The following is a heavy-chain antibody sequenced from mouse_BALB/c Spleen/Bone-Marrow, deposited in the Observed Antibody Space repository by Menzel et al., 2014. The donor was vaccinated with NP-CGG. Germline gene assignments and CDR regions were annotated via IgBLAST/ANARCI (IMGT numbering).Heavy chain of an antibody. V-gene: IGHV14-3*02. J-gene: IGHJ3*01. CDR3: ASYYYDSSSFAY. CDR1: GFNITDTY. D-gene: IGHD1-1*01. CDR2: IDPAHGNT. Sequence: EVQGVESGAELVKQGASVKLSCTASGFNITDTYTHWVKQRPEQGLEWFGRIDPAHGNTKYDPKFQGKATITADTSSNTACLQLSSLTSEDTAVYYCASYYYDSSSFAYWGQGTLVTVSA.